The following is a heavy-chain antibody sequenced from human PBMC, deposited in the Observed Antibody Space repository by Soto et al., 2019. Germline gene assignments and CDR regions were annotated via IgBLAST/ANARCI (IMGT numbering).Heavy chain of an antibody. Sequence: GGSLRLSCTGSGFTFGDYGMSWFRQAPGKGLEWVGFIRSKTYGGTTEYAASVKGRFTISRDDSKSIAYLQMNSLKTEDTAIYYCSREKYSSAWFIDCWGQGTLVTVSS. CDR1: GFTFGDYG. CDR3: SREKYSSAWFIDC. CDR2: IRSKTYGGTT. V-gene: IGHV3-49*03. J-gene: IGHJ4*02. D-gene: IGHD6-19*01.